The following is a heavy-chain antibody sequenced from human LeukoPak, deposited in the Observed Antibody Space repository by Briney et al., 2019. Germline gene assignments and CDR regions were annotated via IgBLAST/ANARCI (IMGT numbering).Heavy chain of an antibody. J-gene: IGHJ4*02. V-gene: IGHV3-23*01. CDR3: AKDGNYYDSSAMGGY. Sequence: GGSLRLSCAASGFTFSSYAMSWVRQAPGKGLEWVSAISGSGGSTYYADSVKGRFTISRDNSKNTLYLQMNSLRAEDTAVCYCAKDGNYYDSSAMGGYWGQGTLDTVSS. D-gene: IGHD3-22*01. CDR2: ISGSGGST. CDR1: GFTFSSYA.